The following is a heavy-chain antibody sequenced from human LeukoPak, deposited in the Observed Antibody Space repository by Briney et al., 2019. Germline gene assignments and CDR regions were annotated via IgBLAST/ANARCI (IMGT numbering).Heavy chain of an antibody. Sequence: ASVKVSCKASGYTFTSYYMHWVRQAPGQGPEWMGLINPSGGRTNYAQKFQGRVTMTRDMSTSTVYMELSSLRSEDTAMYYCTRALPHRRLMDTTMEQHWFDPWGQGTLVTVSS. CDR3: TRALPHRRLMDTTMEQHWFDP. V-gene: IGHV1-46*01. CDR2: INPSGGRT. CDR1: GYTFTSYY. D-gene: IGHD5-18*01. J-gene: IGHJ5*02.